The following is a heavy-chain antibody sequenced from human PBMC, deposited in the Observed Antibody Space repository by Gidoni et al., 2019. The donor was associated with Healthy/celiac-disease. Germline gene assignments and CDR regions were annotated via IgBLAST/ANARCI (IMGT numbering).Heavy chain of an antibody. D-gene: IGHD3-10*01. CDR1: GYPISSGYY. CDR3: ARGHYYGSGSYGD. CDR2: IYHSGST. V-gene: IGHV4-38-2*02. J-gene: IGHJ4*02. Sequence: QVQLQEAGPGLVKPSETLSLTCTVSGYPISSGYYWGWVRQPPGKGLEWIGSIYHSGSTDYNPSLKSRVTRSVDTSKNQFSLKLSSVTAADTAVYYCARGHYYGSGSYGDWGQGTLVTVSS.